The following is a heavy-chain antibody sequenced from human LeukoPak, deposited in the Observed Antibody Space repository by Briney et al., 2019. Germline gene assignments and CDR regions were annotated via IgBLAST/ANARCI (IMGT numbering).Heavy chain of an antibody. CDR2: ISGRGGNT. V-gene: IGHV3-23*01. CDR3: AKDGRSTTPGY. D-gene: IGHD2/OR15-2a*01. Sequence: GGSLRLSCAASGFTFSGYAMSWVRQAPGKGLQWVSAISGRGGNTDYAESVKGRFTISRDNSKDTLYLQLNSLRVEDTAVYYCAKDGRSTTPGYWGQGTLVTVPT. CDR1: GFTFSGYA. J-gene: IGHJ4*02.